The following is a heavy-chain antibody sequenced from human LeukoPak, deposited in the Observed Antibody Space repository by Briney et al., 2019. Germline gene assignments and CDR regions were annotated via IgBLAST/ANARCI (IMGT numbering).Heavy chain of an antibody. Sequence: GASVKVSCKASDYTFTSYGISWVRQAPGQGLEWMGWISTYNGDTNYAQKLQGRVTMTTDTSTSTAYMELRSLRSDDTAVYYCARDNSVGETAWWFDPWGQGTLVTVSS. V-gene: IGHV1-18*01. CDR3: ARDNSVGETAWWFDP. CDR2: ISTYNGDT. D-gene: IGHD1-26*01. J-gene: IGHJ5*02. CDR1: DYTFTSYG.